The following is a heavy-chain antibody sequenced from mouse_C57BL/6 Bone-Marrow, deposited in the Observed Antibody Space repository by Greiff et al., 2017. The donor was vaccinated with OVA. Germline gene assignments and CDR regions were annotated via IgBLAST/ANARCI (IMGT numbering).Heavy chain of an antibody. CDR3: AREDYSNSLAMDY. CDR1: GFTFSSYA. D-gene: IGHD2-5*01. J-gene: IGHJ4*01. CDR2: ISDGGSYT. Sequence: EVKLVESGGGLVKPGGSLKLSCAASGFTFSSYAMSWVRQTPEKRLGWVATISDGGSYTYYPDNVKGRFTISRDNAKNNLYLQMSHLKSEDTAMYYCAREDYSNSLAMDYWGQGTSVTVSS. V-gene: IGHV5-4*01.